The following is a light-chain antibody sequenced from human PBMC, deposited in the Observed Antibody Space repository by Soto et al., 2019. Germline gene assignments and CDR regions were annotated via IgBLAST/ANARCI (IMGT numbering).Light chain of an antibody. CDR3: QQSYRTPYT. Sequence: DIQMTQSPSSLSASVGDRVTITCRASQTFNKFLNWYQQKPGKAPKLLIYAASSLQGGVPSRFSGSGSGTDFTLTTSSLQPEDFATYYCQQSYRTPYTFGQGTKLEIK. CDR1: QTFNKF. V-gene: IGKV1-39*01. J-gene: IGKJ2*01. CDR2: AAS.